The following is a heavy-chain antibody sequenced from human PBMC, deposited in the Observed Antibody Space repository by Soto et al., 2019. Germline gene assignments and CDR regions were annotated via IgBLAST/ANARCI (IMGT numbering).Heavy chain of an antibody. CDR2: LYGNSDT. CDR3: AHTGHLVDAFDF. V-gene: IGHV2-5*01. CDR1: GFSLNSDEVG. J-gene: IGHJ3*01. Sequence: QITLKESAPTLVKPTETLTLTCAFSGFSLNSDEVGVGWIRQPPGKALECLALLYGNSDTRFSPSLKSRLTITKDTSANLVVLSLANVDPVDTATYYCAHTGHLVDAFDFWGQGTLVTVSS. D-gene: IGHD1-1*01.